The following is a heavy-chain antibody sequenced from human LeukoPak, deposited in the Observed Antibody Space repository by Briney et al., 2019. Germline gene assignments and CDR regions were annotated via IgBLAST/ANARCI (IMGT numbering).Heavy chain of an antibody. CDR2: ISAYNGNT. Sequence: ASVKVSCKASGYTFRSYAINWVRQAPGQGLEWMGWISAYNGNTNYAQSLQGRVIMTTDTSTGTAYMELRSLRSDDTAVYFCVRSFYTVIQPFDYWGQGTLVPVSS. CDR3: VRSFYTVIQPFDY. CDR1: GYTFRSYA. V-gene: IGHV1-18*04. D-gene: IGHD2-2*02. J-gene: IGHJ4*02.